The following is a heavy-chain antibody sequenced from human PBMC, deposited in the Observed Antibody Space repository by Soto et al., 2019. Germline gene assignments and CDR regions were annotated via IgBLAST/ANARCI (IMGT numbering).Heavy chain of an antibody. J-gene: IGHJ4*02. D-gene: IGHD6-13*01. CDR2: INTDGSDT. CDR1: GFYFSGYW. V-gene: IGHV3-74*01. Sequence: LRLSCTASGFYFSGYWMHWVRQVPGKGLVWVSRINTDGSDTLYADSVKGRFTISRDNTKNTLYLQMSSLRAEDTAIYYCVRAAARGDSWGQGTLVTVSS. CDR3: VRAAARGDS.